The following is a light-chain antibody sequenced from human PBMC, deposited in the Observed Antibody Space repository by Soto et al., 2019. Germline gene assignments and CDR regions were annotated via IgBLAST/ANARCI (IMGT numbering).Light chain of an antibody. J-gene: IGLJ1*01. CDR3: SSYTSSSTLYV. V-gene: IGLV2-14*01. CDR2: EVS. CDR1: SSDVGGYNY. Sequence: QSVLTQPASVSGSPGQSITISCTGTSSDVGGYNYVSWYQQHPGKAPKLMIYEVSNRPSGVSNRFSGSKSGNTASLTISGLQAEVEADYYCSSYTSSSTLYVFGTGSKVTV.